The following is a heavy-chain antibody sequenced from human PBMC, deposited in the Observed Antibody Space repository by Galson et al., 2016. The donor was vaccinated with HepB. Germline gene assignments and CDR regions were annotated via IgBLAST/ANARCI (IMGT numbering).Heavy chain of an antibody. CDR3: AVRYGEFLMVFDY. V-gene: IGHV3-23*01. CDR1: GFIFNSHA. Sequence: SLRLSCAGSGFIFNSHAMSWVRQAPGKGLELVSAISDIGANTYHADFVKGRFTISRDNSKNTMYLQMNSLRVEDTAVYYCAVRYGEFLMVFDYWGQGTLVTVSS. D-gene: IGHD3-10*01. J-gene: IGHJ4*02. CDR2: ISDIGANT.